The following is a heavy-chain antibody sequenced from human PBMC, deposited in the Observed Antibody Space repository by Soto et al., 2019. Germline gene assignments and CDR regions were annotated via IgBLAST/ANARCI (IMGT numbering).Heavy chain of an antibody. Sequence: SQTLSLTCAISGDSVSSNTASWNWIRQSPSRGLEWLGRTYFRSKWYNDYAVSVKSRIIINPDTSNNQFSLQMNSVTPEDTAVYFCAKGDNLGPKTGYAFDPWGQGIMVTVSS. V-gene: IGHV6-1*01. CDR1: GDSVSSNTAS. D-gene: IGHD5-12*01. CDR3: AKGDNLGPKTGYAFDP. CDR2: TYFRSKWYN. J-gene: IGHJ5*02.